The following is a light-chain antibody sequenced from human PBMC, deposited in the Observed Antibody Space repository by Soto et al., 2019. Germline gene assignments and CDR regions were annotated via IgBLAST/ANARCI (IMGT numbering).Light chain of an antibody. Sequence: QAVVPQEPSLTVSPGGTVTLTCGSSTGAVTSGHYPYWFQQKPGQAPRTLIYDISKKHSWTPARFSGSLLGDKAALTLSGVQPEDEAEYYCLLTYSDAVVFGGGTKVTVL. CDR3: LLTYSDAVV. CDR1: TGAVTSGHY. CDR2: DIS. V-gene: IGLV7-46*01. J-gene: IGLJ3*02.